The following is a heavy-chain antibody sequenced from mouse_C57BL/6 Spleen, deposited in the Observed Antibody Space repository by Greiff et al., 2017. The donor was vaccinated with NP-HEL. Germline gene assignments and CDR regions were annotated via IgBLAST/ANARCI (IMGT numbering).Heavy chain of an antibody. J-gene: IGHJ2*01. Sequence: VQLQQPGAELVRPGSSVKLSCKASGYTFTSYWMDWVKQRPGQGLEWIGNIYPSDSETHYNQKFKDKATLTVDKSSSTAYMQLSSLTSEDSAVYYCARTHYYGSSYPFDYWGQGTTLTVSS. D-gene: IGHD1-1*01. CDR2: IYPSDSET. V-gene: IGHV1-61*01. CDR1: GYTFTSYW. CDR3: ARTHYYGSSYPFDY.